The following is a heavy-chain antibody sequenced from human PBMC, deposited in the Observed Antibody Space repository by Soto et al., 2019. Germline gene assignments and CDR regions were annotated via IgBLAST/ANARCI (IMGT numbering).Heavy chain of an antibody. CDR1: GGSISSYY. CDR3: ARSAGDFWSGTGYYYYYYMDV. V-gene: IGHV4-59*01. Sequence: SETLSLTCTVSGGSISSYYWSWIRQPPGKGLEWIGYIYYSGSTTYNPSLKSRVTISVDTSKNQFSLKLSSVTAADTAVYYCARSAGDFWSGTGYYYYYYMDVWGKGTTVTVSS. D-gene: IGHD3-3*01. CDR2: IYYSGST. J-gene: IGHJ6*03.